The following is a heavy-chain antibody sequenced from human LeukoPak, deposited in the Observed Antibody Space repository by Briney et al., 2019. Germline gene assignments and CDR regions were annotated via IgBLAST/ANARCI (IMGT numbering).Heavy chain of an antibody. CDR1: GGSFSGYY. J-gene: IGHJ6*02. V-gene: IGHV4-34*01. Sequence: SETPSLTCAVYGGSFSGYYWSWIRQPPGKGLEWIGEINHSGSTNYNPSLKSRVTISVDTSKNQFSLKLSSVTAADTAVYYCARGLDDILTGSYYYYYGMDVWGQGTTVTVSS. CDR3: ARGLDDILTGSYYYYYGMDV. CDR2: INHSGST. D-gene: IGHD3-9*01.